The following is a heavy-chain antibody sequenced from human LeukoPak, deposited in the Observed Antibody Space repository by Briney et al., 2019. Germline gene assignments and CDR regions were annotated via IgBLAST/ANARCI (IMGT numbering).Heavy chain of an antibody. CDR2: IYHSGST. Sequence: SQTLSLTCAVSGGSISSGGYSWSWIRQPPGKGLEWIGYIYHSGSTYYNPSLKSRVTISADRSKSQFSLKLSSVTAADTAVYYCAREGGEERYCSGGSCHYGMDVWGQGTTVTVSS. J-gene: IGHJ6*02. CDR3: AREGGEERYCSGGSCHYGMDV. D-gene: IGHD2-15*01. V-gene: IGHV4-30-2*01. CDR1: GGSISSGGYS.